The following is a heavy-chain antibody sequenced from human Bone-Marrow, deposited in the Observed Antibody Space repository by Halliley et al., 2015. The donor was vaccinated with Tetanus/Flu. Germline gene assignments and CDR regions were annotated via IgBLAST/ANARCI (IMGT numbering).Heavy chain of an antibody. CDR2: IKRKIEGETT. J-gene: IGHJ4*02. CDR1: GFPFSDVW. D-gene: IGHD2-15*01. CDR3: ATGDCGGGSCPFFDF. V-gene: IGHV3-15*01. Sequence: SLRLSCTASGFPFSDVWMHWVRQAPGKAPEWVARIKRKIEGETTDYAAPVRGRFSISRDDSKDTLYLQMNSLRTEDTAVYSCATGDCGGGSCPFFDFWGQGTLVTVSS.